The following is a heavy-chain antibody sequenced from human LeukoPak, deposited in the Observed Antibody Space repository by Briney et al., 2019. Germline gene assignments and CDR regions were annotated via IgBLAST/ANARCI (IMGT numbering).Heavy chain of an antibody. CDR3: ARDRGTWNDDGFDY. J-gene: IGHJ4*02. Sequence: PSETLSLTCTVSGGSISSGNYFWSWIRQPAGRGLEWIGRIHTSGSTNYNPSLKSRVTISVDTSKNQFSLKLSSVTAADTAVYYCARDRGTWNDDGFDYWGQGTLVTASS. D-gene: IGHD1-1*01. CDR1: GGSISSGNYF. V-gene: IGHV4-61*02. CDR2: IHTSGST.